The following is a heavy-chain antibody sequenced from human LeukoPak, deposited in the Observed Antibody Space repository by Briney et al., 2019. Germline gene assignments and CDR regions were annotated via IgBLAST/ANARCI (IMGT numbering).Heavy chain of an antibody. J-gene: IGHJ4*02. Sequence: GGSLISCAASGFTFSSYAMHWVRQAPGKGLEYVSAISSNGGSTYYANSVKGRFTISRDNSKNTLYLQMGSLRAEDMAVYYCAREGQTNEFDYWGQGTLVTVSS. D-gene: IGHD1-1*01. CDR1: GFTFSSYA. CDR2: ISSNGGST. CDR3: AREGQTNEFDY. V-gene: IGHV3-64*01.